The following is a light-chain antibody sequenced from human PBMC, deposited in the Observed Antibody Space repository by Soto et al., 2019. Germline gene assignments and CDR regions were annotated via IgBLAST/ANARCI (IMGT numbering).Light chain of an antibody. J-gene: IGKJ1*01. CDR2: AAS. CDR3: KQTYSTPRT. CDR1: HTINNY. Sequence: DIQMTQSPSSLSASVGDRVTITCRTSHTINNYLNWYQQKPGRAPKLLIYAASSLEGGVQTRFSGSGSGTDFTLTISSLQPEDFATYYCKQTYSTPRTFGQGTKVDIK. V-gene: IGKV1-39*01.